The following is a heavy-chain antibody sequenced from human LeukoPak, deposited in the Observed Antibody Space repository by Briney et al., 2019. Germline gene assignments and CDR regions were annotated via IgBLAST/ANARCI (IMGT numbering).Heavy chain of an antibody. CDR3: ARDLSDYGDHVSYYYGMDV. CDR2: ISHDGSNK. D-gene: IGHD4-17*01. J-gene: IGHJ6*02. V-gene: IGHV3-30-3*01. Sequence: GGSLRLSCAASGFSLSSYAMHWVRQAPGKGLEWVAVISHDGSNKYYADSVKGRFTISRDNSKNTLYLQMNSLRAEDTAVYYCARDLSDYGDHVSYYYGMDVWGQGTTVTVSS. CDR1: GFSLSSYA.